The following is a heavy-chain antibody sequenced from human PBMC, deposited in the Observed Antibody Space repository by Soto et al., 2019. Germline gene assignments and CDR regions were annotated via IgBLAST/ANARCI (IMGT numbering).Heavy chain of an antibody. D-gene: IGHD6-13*01. Sequence: SETLSLTCTVSGASINSYYWSWIRQPPGKGLEWIGYMYYRGSANYNPSLKSRVTISGDTSTNQFSLKLNSVTAADTAVYYCATNIGYTSGWYWFDPWGQGTLVTVSS. CDR1: GASINSYY. CDR3: ATNIGYTSGWYWFDP. V-gene: IGHV4-59*03. CDR2: MYYRGSA. J-gene: IGHJ5*02.